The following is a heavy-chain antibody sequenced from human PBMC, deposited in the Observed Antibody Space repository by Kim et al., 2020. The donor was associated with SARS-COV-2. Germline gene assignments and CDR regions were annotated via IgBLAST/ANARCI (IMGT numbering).Heavy chain of an antibody. V-gene: IGHV4-34*01. CDR1: GGSFSGYY. D-gene: IGHD6-6*01. J-gene: IGHJ4*02. CDR3: ARGGGIAARPFDY. CDR2: INHSGST. Sequence: SETLSLTCAVYGGSFSGYYWSWIRQPPGKGLEWIGEINHSGSTNYNPSLKSRVTISVDTSKNQFSLKLSSVTAADTAVYYCARGGGIAARPFDYWCQGTL.